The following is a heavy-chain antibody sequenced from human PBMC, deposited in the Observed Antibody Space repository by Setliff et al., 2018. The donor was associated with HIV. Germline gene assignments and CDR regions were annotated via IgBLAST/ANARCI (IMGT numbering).Heavy chain of an antibody. CDR3: ARVPHRVVGTTTLLYHFDY. J-gene: IGHJ4*02. CDR1: GSSISSGYY. V-gene: IGHV4-38-2*01. Sequence: LSLTCAVSGSSISSGYYWAWIRQSPGKGLDWIGSIHHSGTTYYNPSLKSRVTISADTTTNQVSLQVNSVTAVDTAVYYCARVPHRVVGTTTLLYHFDYWGLGTLVTVSS. CDR2: IHHSGTT. D-gene: IGHD1-26*01.